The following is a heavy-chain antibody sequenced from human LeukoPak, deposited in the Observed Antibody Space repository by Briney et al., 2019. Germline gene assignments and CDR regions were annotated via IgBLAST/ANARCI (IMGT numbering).Heavy chain of an antibody. CDR3: ARSGWPYYFDF. J-gene: IGHJ4*02. Sequence: PGGSLRLSCAASGFTVSNNYMSWVRQAPGKGLVWVSRIHSDGSSTSYADSVRGRFTISRDDAKSTLYLQMNSLRAEDTAVYYCARSGWPYYFDFWGQGTLVTVSS. D-gene: IGHD3-22*01. CDR1: GFTVSNNY. CDR2: IHSDGSST. V-gene: IGHV3-74*01.